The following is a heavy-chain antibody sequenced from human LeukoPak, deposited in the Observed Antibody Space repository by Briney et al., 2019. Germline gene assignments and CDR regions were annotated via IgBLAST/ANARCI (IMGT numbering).Heavy chain of an antibody. D-gene: IGHD4-17*01. CDR1: GVSFSGYY. J-gene: IGHJ5*02. CDR2: INHSGST. Sequence: SETLSLTCAVYGVSFSGYYWSWIRQPPGKGLEWIGEINHSGSTNYNPSLKSRVTISVDTSKNQFSLKLSSVTAADTAVYYCARDNRDYGDYVEWFDPWGQGTLVTVSS. CDR3: ARDNRDYGDYVEWFDP. V-gene: IGHV4-34*01.